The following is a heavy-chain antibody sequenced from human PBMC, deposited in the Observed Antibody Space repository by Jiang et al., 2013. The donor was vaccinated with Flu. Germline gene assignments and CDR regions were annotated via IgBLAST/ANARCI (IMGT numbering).Heavy chain of an antibody. CDR1: GYTFTSYY. Sequence: QSGAEVKKPGASVKVSCKASGYTFTSYYMHWVRQAPGQGLEWMGIINPSGGSTSYAQKFQGRVTMTRDTSTSTVYMELSSLRSEDTAVYYCARTRLKFHILTGYYAFDIWGQGTMVTVSS. CDR3: ARTRLKFHILTGYYAFDI. J-gene: IGHJ3*02. D-gene: IGHD3-9*01. CDR2: INPSGGST. V-gene: IGHV1-46*01.